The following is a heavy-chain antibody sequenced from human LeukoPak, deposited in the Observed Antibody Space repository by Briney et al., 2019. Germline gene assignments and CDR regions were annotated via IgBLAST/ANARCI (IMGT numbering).Heavy chain of an antibody. CDR2: INPNSGGT. Sequence: ASVKVSCKASGYTFTGYYMHWVRQAPGQGLEWMGWINPNSGGTNYAQKFQGRVTMTRDTSISAAYMELSRLRSDDTAVYYCARVVSTPTYYMDVWGKGTTVTVSS. CDR1: GYTFTGYY. CDR3: ARVVSTPTYYMDV. D-gene: IGHD5/OR15-5a*01. V-gene: IGHV1-2*02. J-gene: IGHJ6*03.